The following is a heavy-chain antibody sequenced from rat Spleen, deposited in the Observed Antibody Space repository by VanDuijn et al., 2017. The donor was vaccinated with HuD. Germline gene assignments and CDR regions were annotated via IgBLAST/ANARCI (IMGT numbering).Heavy chain of an antibody. CDR2: ISYDGSST. D-gene: IGHD1-12*02. CDR1: GFTFSHFY. V-gene: IGHV5-22*01. CDR3: ARHRGMMVVITPFDY. J-gene: IGHJ2*01. Sequence: EVQLVESGGGLVQPGRSMRLSCAASGFTFSHFYMAWVRQAPTKGLEWVATISYDGSSTYYRDSVKGRFTISRDNAKSTLYLQMNSLRSEDTATYYCARHRGMMVVITPFDYWGQGVMVTVSS.